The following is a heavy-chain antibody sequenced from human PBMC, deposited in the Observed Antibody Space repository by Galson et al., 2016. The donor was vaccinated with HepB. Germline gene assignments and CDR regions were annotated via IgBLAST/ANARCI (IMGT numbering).Heavy chain of an antibody. CDR2: FSVIAGST. CDR1: GFTFSRYA. Sequence: SLRLSCAASGFTFSRYAMTWVRQAPGKGLEWVSTFSVIAGSTHYADSVKGRFTISRDNSKNTLSLQMNSLRAEDTAVYYCAKDGVDYYASGSNSYFDYWGQGALVTVSS. CDR3: AKDGVDYYASGSNSYFDY. D-gene: IGHD3-10*01. J-gene: IGHJ4*02. V-gene: IGHV3-23*01.